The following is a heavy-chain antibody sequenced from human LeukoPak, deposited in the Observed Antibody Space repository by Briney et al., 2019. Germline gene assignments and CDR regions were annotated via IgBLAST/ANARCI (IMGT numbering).Heavy chain of an antibody. CDR3: ARDRKYCSSTSCPYYYYYMDV. CDR2: IYTSGST. D-gene: IGHD2-2*01. Sequence: SETLSLTCTVSGGSISSGSYYWSWIRQPAGKGLEWIGRIYTSGSTDYNPSLKSRVTISVDTSKNQFSLKLSSVTAADAAVYYCARDRKYCSSTSCPYYYYYMDVWGKGTTVTVSS. V-gene: IGHV4-61*02. CDR1: GGSISSGSYY. J-gene: IGHJ6*03.